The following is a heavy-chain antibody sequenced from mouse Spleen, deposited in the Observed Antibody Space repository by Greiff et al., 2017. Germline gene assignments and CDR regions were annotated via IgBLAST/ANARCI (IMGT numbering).Heavy chain of an antibody. Sequence: EVMLVESGPGLAKPSQTLSLTCSVTGYSITSDYWNWIRKFPGNKLEYMGYISYSGSTYYNPSLKSRISITRDTSKNQYYLQLNSVTTEDTATYYCARYYRYDYWYFDVWGAGTTVTVSS. CDR1: GYSITSDY. J-gene: IGHJ1*01. D-gene: IGHD2-14*01. V-gene: IGHV3-8*01. CDR2: ISYSGST. CDR3: ARYYRYDYWYFDV.